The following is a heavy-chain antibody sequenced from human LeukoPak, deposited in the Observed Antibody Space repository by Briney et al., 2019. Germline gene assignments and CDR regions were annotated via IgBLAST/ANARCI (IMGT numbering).Heavy chain of an antibody. J-gene: IGHJ4*02. CDR3: ARGGRFTMVRGVIINRSVDY. CDR2: INHSGST. Sequence: SETLSLTCAVYGGSFSEYYWSWIRQLPGKGLEWIGEINHSGSTNYNPSLKSRVTISVDTSKNQFSLKLSSVTAADTAVYYCARGGRFTMVRGVIINRSVDYWGQGTLVTVSS. V-gene: IGHV4-34*01. CDR1: GGSFSEYY. D-gene: IGHD3-10*01.